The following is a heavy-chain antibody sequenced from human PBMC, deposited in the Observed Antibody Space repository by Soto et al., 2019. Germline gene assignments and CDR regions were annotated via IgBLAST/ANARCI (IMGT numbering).Heavy chain of an antibody. CDR3: AKVLSELVPRYFDT. CDR2: ITPGGGIT. D-gene: IGHD6-13*01. Sequence: QVQLVQSGAEVKKPGASVRVSCKASGYTFTTYDIHWERQAPGLGLEWMGIITPGGGITSYAQKFKGRITMTRDTSTSTVYMELSSLRSEDTAMYYCAKVLSELVPRYFDTWGQGTLVTVSS. V-gene: IGHV1-46*01. CDR1: GYTFTTYD. J-gene: IGHJ4*02.